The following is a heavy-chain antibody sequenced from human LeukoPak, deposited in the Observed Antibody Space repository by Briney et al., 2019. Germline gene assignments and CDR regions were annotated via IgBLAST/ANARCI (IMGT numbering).Heavy chain of an antibody. V-gene: IGHV4-31*03. D-gene: IGHD3-22*01. CDR2: IYYSGST. CDR1: GGSISSGGYY. CDR3: ARDHHYHDRSRYSDVFDV. Sequence: SETLSLTCTVSGGSISSGGYYWSWIRQHPGKGLEWIGYIYYSGSTYYNPSLKSRVSISVDTSNNQFSLKLSSVTAADTALYYCARDHHYHDRSRYSDVFDVWGQGTMVTVSS. J-gene: IGHJ3*01.